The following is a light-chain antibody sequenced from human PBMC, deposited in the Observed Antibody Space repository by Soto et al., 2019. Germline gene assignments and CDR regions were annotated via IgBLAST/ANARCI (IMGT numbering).Light chain of an antibody. V-gene: IGKV3-11*01. CDR1: QTVYRY. J-gene: IGKJ4*01. Sequence: EIFLKQCPATLSLSPGQSAVLSCSARQTVYRYLAWYHHKPGQAPRLLIYESSKRATDIPARFSGSGSGTDCTLTISSLEPEDFAVYYCQQRANGPPLTSGGGTK. CDR3: QQRANGPPLT. CDR2: ESS.